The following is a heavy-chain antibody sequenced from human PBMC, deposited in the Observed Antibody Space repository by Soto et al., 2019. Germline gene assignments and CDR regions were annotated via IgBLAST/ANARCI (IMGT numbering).Heavy chain of an antibody. CDR2: IRSKAYGGTT. V-gene: IGHV3-49*05. Sequence: EVQLVESGGGLVKPGRSLRLSCTASGFTFGEYAMSWFRQAPGKGLELVGFIRSKAYGGTTEYAASVKGRFTISRDDSKSTANLQMNSLKAEDTGVYYCTSDRAADYYDLSGDSFDYRGQGTLVTVSS. CDR1: GFTFGEYA. J-gene: IGHJ4*02. CDR3: TSDRAADYYDLSGDSFDY. D-gene: IGHD3-22*01.